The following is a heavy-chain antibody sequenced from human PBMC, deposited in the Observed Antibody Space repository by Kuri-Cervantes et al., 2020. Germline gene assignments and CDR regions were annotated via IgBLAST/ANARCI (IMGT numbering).Heavy chain of an antibody. D-gene: IGHD3-10*01. Sequence: GGSLRLSCAVSEFTFSTYGMHWVRQVPGKGLEWVALISNDGGNKYYADSVKGRFTIPRDNSKNTLYLQMNSLRAEDTAVYYCARAGTMVRTRMDVWGQGTTVTVSS. CDR2: ISNDGGNK. V-gene: IGHV3-30*03. J-gene: IGHJ6*02. CDR3: ARAGTMVRTRMDV. CDR1: EFTFSTYG.